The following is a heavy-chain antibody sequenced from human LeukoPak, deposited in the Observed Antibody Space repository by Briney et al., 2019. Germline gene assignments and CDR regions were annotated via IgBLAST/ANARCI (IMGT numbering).Heavy chain of an antibody. D-gene: IGHD5-18*01. CDR1: GGSFSGYY. CDR2: INHSGST. CDR3: ARAPQLWLDY. V-gene: IGHV4-34*01. Sequence: SETLSLTCAVYGGSFSGYYWSWIRQPPGKGLEWIGEINHSGSTNYNPSLKSRVTISVDTSKNQFSLKLSSVTAADTAVYYCARAPQLWLDYWGQGTLVTVSS. J-gene: IGHJ4*02.